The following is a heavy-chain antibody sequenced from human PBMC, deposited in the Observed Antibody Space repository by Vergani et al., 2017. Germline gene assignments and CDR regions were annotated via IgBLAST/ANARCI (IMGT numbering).Heavy chain of an antibody. V-gene: IGHV3-30-3*01. CDR2: ISYDGSNK. CDR3: AREGGYCSGGSCYSYYYYYGMDV. J-gene: IGHJ6*02. Sequence: QVQLVESGGGVVQPGRSLRLSCAASGFTFSSYAMHWVRQAPGKGLEWVAVISYDGSNKYYADSVKGRFTISRDNSKNTLYLQMNSLRAEDTAVYYCAREGGYCSGGSCYSYYYYYGMDVWGQGTTVTVSS. CDR1: GFTFSSYA. D-gene: IGHD2-15*01.